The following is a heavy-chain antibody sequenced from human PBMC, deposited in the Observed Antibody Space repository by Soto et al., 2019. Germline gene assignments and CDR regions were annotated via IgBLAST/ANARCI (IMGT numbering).Heavy chain of an antibody. J-gene: IGHJ4*02. V-gene: IGHV4-4*02. D-gene: IGHD6-13*01. CDR2: IYHSGST. Sequence: SETLSLTCAVSGGSISSSNWWSWVRQPPGKGLEWIGEIYHSGSTNYNPSLKSRVTISVDKSKNQFSLKLSSVTAADTAVYYCARATVIAAAGPFDYWGQGTLVTVSS. CDR1: GGSISSSNW. CDR3: ARATVIAAAGPFDY.